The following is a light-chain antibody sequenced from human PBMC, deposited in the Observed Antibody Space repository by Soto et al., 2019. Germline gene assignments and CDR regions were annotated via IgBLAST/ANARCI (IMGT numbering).Light chain of an antibody. CDR2: LGS. V-gene: IGKV2-28*01. CDR1: QSLLHSNGYNY. CDR3: MQALQITWR. J-gene: IGKJ1*01. Sequence: DIVMTQSPLSLPVTPGEPASISCRSSQSLLHSNGYNYLDWYLQKPGQSPQLLIYLGSNRASGVPDRFSGSGSGTDFTLKISRVEAVDVGVYYCMQALQITWRFGQGTKVEIK.